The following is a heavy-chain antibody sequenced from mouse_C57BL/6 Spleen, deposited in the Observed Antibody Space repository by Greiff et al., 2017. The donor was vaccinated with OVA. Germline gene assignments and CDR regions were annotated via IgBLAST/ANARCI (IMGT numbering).Heavy chain of an antibody. V-gene: IGHV5-17*01. J-gene: IGHJ4*01. D-gene: IGHD1-1*01. CDR3: ARGFTTVVDAMDY. Sequence: EVQGVESGGGLVKPGGSLKLSCAASGFTFSDYGMHWVRQAPEKGLEWVAYISSGSSTIYYADTVKGRFTISRDNAKNTRFLQMTSLRSEDTAMYYCARGFTTVVDAMDYWGQGTSVTVSS. CDR2: ISSGSSTI. CDR1: GFTFSDYG.